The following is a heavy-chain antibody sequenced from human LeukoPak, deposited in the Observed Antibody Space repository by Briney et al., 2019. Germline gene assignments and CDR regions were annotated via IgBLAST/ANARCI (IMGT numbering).Heavy chain of an antibody. J-gene: IGHJ6*03. CDR1: GDSVSTNSGS. CDR2: TYYRSKWYT. D-gene: IGHD3-22*01. Sequence: SQTLSLTCAISGDSVSTNSGSWTWIRQSPSRGLEWLGRTYYRSKWYTHYAESVKGRIIINADTSQNQFSLQLNSVTPEDTAVYYCARGGYSDSSGYPNYYSYYYMDAWGKGTTVTVSS. CDR3: ARGGYSDSSGYPNYYSYYYMDA. V-gene: IGHV6-1*01.